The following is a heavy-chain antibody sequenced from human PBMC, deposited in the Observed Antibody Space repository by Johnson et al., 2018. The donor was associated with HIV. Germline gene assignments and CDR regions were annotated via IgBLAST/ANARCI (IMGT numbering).Heavy chain of an antibody. CDR3: AKPPSMGADGFAI. V-gene: IGHV3-30-3*02. CDR2: ISYDGSNK. Sequence: QVQLVESGGGVVQPGRSLRLSCAASGFTFSSYGMHWVRQAPGKGLEWVAVISYDGSNKYYADSVKGRFTISRDNSKNTLYLQMNSLRAEDTAVYYCAKPPSMGADGFAIWG. CDR1: GFTFSSYG. D-gene: IGHD3-16*01. J-gene: IGHJ3*02.